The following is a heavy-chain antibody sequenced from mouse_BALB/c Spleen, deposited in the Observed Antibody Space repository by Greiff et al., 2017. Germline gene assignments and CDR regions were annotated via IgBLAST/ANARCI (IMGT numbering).Heavy chain of an antibody. Sequence: VQVVESGAELMKPGASVKKSCKATGYTFSSYWIEWVKQRPGHGLEWIGEILPGSGSTNYNEKFKGKATFTADTSSNTAYMQLSSLTSEDSAVYYCARRVHYYEGFDVWGAGTTVTVSS. CDR2: ILPGSGST. CDR1: GYTFSSYW. CDR3: ARRVHYYEGFDV. V-gene: IGHV1-9*01. D-gene: IGHD1-2*01. J-gene: IGHJ1*01.